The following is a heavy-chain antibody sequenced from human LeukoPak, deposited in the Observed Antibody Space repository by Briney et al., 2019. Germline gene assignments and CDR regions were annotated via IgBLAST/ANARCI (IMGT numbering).Heavy chain of an antibody. J-gene: IGHJ4*02. CDR3: ARVGSSSWYRLDY. D-gene: IGHD6-13*01. CDR1: GGTFSSYA. V-gene: IGHV1-69*04. Sequence: ASVKVSCKASGGTFSSYAISWVRQAPGQGLEWMGRIIPILGIANSAQKFQGRVTITADKSTSTAYMELSSLRSEDTAVYYCARVGSSSWYRLDYWGQGTLVAVSS. CDR2: IIPILGIA.